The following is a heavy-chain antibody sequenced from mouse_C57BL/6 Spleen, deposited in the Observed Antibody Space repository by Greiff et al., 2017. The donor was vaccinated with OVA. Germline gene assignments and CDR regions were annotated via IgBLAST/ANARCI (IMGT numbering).Heavy chain of an antibody. J-gene: IGHJ2*01. CDR2: IHPNSGST. CDR1: GYTFTSYW. V-gene: IGHV1-64*01. D-gene: IGHD1-1*01. CDR3: ASPIYYYGSDEDYFDY. Sequence: VQLQQPGAELVKPGASVKLSCKASGYTFTSYWMHWVKQRPGQGLEWIGMIHPNSGSTNYNEKFKSKATLTVDKSSSTAYMQLSSLTSEDSAVYYCASPIYYYGSDEDYFDYWGQGTTLTVSS.